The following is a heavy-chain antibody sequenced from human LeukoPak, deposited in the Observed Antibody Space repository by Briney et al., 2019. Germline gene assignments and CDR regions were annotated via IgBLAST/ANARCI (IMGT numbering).Heavy chain of an antibody. CDR3: ARRVGSTGKSDY. V-gene: IGHV3-21*01. CDR2: ISSSSSYI. Sequence: PGGSLRLSCAASGFTFSSYSMNWVRQAPGKGLEWVSSISSSSSYIYYADSVKGRFTISRDNAKNSLYLQMNSLRADDTAVYYCARRVGSTGKSDYWGQGTLVTVSS. CDR1: GFTFSSYS. J-gene: IGHJ4*02. D-gene: IGHD2-15*01.